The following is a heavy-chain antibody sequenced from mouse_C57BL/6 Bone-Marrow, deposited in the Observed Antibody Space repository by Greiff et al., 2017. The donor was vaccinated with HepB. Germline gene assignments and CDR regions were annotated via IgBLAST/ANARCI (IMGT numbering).Heavy chain of an antibody. J-gene: IGHJ4*01. D-gene: IGHD2-3*01. CDR2: FYPGSGSI. V-gene: IGHV1-62-2*01. Sequence: VQLQQSGAELVKPGASVKLSCKASGYTFTEYPIHWVKQRSGQGLEWIGWFYPGSGSIKYNEKFKDKATLTADKSSSTVYMELSRLTSEDSAVYFCARHEDGDGYYVEAMDYWGQGTSVTGSS. CDR3: ARHEDGDGYYVEAMDY. CDR1: GYTFTEYP.